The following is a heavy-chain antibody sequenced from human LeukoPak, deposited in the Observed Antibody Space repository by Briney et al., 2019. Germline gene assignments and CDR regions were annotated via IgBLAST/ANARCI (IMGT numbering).Heavy chain of an antibody. V-gene: IGHV3-74*01. Sequence: GGSLRLSCAASGFSHSRYRMHWVRQSPGTGPVWVSYIDNDGTHATYADSVRGRFTVSRDNAKNMLYLQMNGLRAEDTAVYYCTRGGFDHNMDVWGKGTTVTVSS. CDR2: IDNDGTHA. CDR3: TRGGFDHNMDV. J-gene: IGHJ6*03. D-gene: IGHD3-9*01. CDR1: GFSHSRYR.